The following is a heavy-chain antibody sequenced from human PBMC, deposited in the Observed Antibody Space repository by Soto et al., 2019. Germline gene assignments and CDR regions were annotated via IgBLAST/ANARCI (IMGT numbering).Heavy chain of an antibody. CDR3: VRDPSPRHGFDS. J-gene: IGHJ3*02. D-gene: IGHD2-2*01. CDR2: VNVSGVTV. CDR1: GFPFRDHY. Sequence: VKLVESGGGLVEPGGSLRLSCEASGFPFRDHYMNWIRQAQGKGLEWISYVNVSGVTVYYAASVKGRFTTSRDKAKNPFCVQMSRRRAEETAWYYCVRDPSPRHGFDSWGQGQGSSSHQ. V-gene: IGHV3-11*01.